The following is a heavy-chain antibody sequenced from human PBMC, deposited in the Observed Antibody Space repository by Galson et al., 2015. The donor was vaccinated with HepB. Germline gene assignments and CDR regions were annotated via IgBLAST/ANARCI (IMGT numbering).Heavy chain of an antibody. CDR2: VSGGGFNT. Sequence: SLRLSCAASGFTFSDVAMSWVRQAPGKGLEWISAVSGGGFNTYYADSVKGRFTISRDNAQNTLYLQMNSLRAGDTAVYYCTKFPFPAVGATLNYLDCWGQGTLVTVSS. CDR3: TKFPFPAVGATLNYLDC. D-gene: IGHD1-26*01. V-gene: IGHV3-23*01. CDR1: GFTFSDVA. J-gene: IGHJ4*02.